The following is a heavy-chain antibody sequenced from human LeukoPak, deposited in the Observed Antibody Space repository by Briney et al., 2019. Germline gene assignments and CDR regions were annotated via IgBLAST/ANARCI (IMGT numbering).Heavy chain of an antibody. Sequence: SVKVSCKASGGTFSSYAISWVRQAPGQGLEWMGEIIPIFGTANYAQKFQGRVTITADESTSTAYMELSSLRSEDTAVYYCARVPIAAAGRDEYYFDYCGQGTLVTVSS. D-gene: IGHD6-13*01. CDR2: IIPIFGTA. J-gene: IGHJ4*02. CDR3: ARVPIAAAGRDEYYFDY. V-gene: IGHV1-69*01. CDR1: GGTFSSYA.